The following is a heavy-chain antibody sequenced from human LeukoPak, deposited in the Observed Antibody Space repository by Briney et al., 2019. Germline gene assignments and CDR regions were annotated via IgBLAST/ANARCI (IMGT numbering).Heavy chain of an antibody. J-gene: IGHJ5*01. D-gene: IGHD1-26*01. V-gene: IGHV1-2*02. CDR1: GYTLTGYY. CDR2: VNPNSGDT. Sequence: ASVKVSCKASGYTLTGYYLHWVRPAPGRGLEWVGCVNPNSGDTNYAQKFKGSVTMTRDTSISTVYMELSRLRSDDTAVYYCARASGSYWWFDSWGQGTLVTVSS. CDR3: ARASGSYWWFDS.